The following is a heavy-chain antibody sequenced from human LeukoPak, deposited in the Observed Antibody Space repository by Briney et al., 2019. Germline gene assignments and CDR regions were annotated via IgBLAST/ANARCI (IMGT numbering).Heavy chain of an antibody. CDR2: VSYTGST. V-gene: IGHV4-39*07. Sequence: PSETLSLTCTVSGGPIRSSGYYWGWIRQPPGKGLEWIGSVSYTGSTYYNPSLKSRVTISVDTSKNQFSLKLSSVTAADTAVYYCARGRALATTGYYFDYWGQGTLVTVSS. J-gene: IGHJ4*02. CDR1: GGPIRSSGYY. D-gene: IGHD5-12*01. CDR3: ARGRALATTGYYFDY.